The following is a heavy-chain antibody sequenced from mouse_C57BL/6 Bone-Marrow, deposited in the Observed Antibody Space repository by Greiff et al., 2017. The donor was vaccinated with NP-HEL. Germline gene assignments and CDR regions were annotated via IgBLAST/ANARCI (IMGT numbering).Heavy chain of an antibody. J-gene: IGHJ1*03. CDR2: IYPRSGNT. D-gene: IGHD1-1*01. V-gene: IGHV1-81*01. Sequence: VQLQQSGAELARPGASVKLSCKASGYTFTSYGISWVKQRPGQGLEWIGEIYPRSGNTYYNEKFKGKATLTADKSSSTAYMELRSLTSEDSAVYFCARAGLLDWYCDVWGTGTTVTVSS. CDR1: GYTFTSYG. CDR3: ARAGLLDWYCDV.